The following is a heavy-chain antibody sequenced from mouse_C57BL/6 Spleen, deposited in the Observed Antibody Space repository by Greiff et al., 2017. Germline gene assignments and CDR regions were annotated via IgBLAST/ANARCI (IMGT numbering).Heavy chain of an antibody. CDR2: IHPSDSDT. CDR3: AIWNRQLRLGFAY. V-gene: IGHV1-74*01. J-gene: IGHJ3*01. CDR1: GYTFTSYW. Sequence: QVQLKQPGAELVKPGASVKVSCKASGYTFTSYWMHWVKQRPGQGLEWIGRIHPSDSDTNYNQKFKGKATLAVDKSSSTAYMQLSSLTSEDSAVYYWAIWNRQLRLGFAYWGQGTLVTVSA. D-gene: IGHD3-2*02.